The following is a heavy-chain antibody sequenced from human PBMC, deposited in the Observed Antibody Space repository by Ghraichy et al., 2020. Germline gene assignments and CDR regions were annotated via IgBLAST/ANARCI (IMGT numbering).Heavy chain of an antibody. CDR2: IYDSGNT. V-gene: IGHV4-59*01. CDR3: ARDMVGFCSRGRCYSVPYYYYCMDV. J-gene: IGHJ6*02. D-gene: IGHD2-15*01. Sequence: SETLSLTCTVSGASMTNYYWSWIRQPPGKGLEWIGYIYDSGNTNYNPSLKSRVTISVDTSKNQFSLKLSSVTAADTGVYYCARDMVGFCSRGRCYSVPYYYYCMDVWGQGTTVTVSS. CDR1: GASMTNYY.